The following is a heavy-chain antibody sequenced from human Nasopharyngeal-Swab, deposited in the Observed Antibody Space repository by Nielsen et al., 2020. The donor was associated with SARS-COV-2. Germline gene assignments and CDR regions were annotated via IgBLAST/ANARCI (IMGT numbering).Heavy chain of an antibody. J-gene: IGHJ4*02. D-gene: IGHD4-23*01. CDR1: GFPFRNYY. Sequence: GGSLRLSCAASGFPFRNYYMTWVRQPPGKGLEWVANIKQGGSEQFYVDSVKGRFTISRDDAKNSVYLQMNSLRAEDTAVYYCTRDIGGKYGYWGQGNLVTVSS. CDR3: TRDIGGKYGY. V-gene: IGHV3-7*04. CDR2: IKQGGSEQ.